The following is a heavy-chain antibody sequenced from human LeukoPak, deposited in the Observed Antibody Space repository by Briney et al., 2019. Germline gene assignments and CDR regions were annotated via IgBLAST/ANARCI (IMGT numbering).Heavy chain of an antibody. CDR2: INPNSGGT. V-gene: IGHV1-2*02. CDR3: ARPPIVVVINDAFDI. CDR1: GYTFTGYY. D-gene: IGHD3-22*01. Sequence: GASVKVSCRASGYTFTGYYMHWVRQAPGQGLEWMGWINPNSGGTNYAQKFQGRVTMTRDTSISTAYMELSRLRSDDTAVYYCARPPIVVVINDAFDIWGQGTMVTVSS. J-gene: IGHJ3*02.